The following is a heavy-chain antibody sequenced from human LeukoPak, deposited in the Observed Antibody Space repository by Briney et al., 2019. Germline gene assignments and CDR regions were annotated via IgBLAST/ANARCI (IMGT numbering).Heavy chain of an antibody. CDR3: ARDDPLDKISSGWGP. J-gene: IGHJ5*02. Sequence: ASVKVSCKASGYTFTGYYMHWVRQAPGQGLEWMGWINPNSGGTNYAQKSQGRVTMTRDTSISTAYMELSRLRSDDTAVYYCARDDPLDKISSGWGPWGQGTLVTVSS. CDR1: GYTFTGYY. V-gene: IGHV1-2*02. D-gene: IGHD6-19*01. CDR2: INPNSGGT.